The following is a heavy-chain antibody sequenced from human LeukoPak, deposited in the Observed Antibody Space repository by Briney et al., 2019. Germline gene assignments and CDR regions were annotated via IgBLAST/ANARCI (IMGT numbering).Heavy chain of an antibody. V-gene: IGHV3-30-3*01. Sequence: GGSLRLSCAASGFSLSSNPMHWVRQAPGKGLEWVAVISYDGTTKYYADSVKGRFTISRDDSKDTLYLQMNSLRVEDTAAYYCARHPQVGAPDYFDYWGQGTLVSVSS. CDR3: ARHPQVGAPDYFDY. CDR1: GFSLSSNP. J-gene: IGHJ4*02. CDR2: ISYDGTTK. D-gene: IGHD1-26*01.